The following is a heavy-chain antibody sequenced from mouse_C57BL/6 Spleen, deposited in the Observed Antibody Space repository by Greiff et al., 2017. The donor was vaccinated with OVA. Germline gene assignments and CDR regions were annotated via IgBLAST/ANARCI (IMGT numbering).Heavy chain of an antibody. Sequence: VQLQQSGAELVKPGASVKISCKASGYAFSSYWMNWVKQRPGKGLEWIGQIYPGDGDTNYNGQFKGKATLTEDKASSTASMQISSLTSEDSTVYFCARPSAMDYWGQGTSVTVSS. CDR2: IYPGDGDT. J-gene: IGHJ4*01. V-gene: IGHV1-80*01. CDR1: GYAFSSYW. D-gene: IGHD2-10*02. CDR3: ARPSAMDY.